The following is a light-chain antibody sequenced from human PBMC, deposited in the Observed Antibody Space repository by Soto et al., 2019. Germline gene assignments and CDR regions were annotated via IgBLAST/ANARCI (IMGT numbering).Light chain of an antibody. CDR2: DVT. Sequence: QSALTQPPSASGSPGQSVTISCTGTSGDVGGYNYVSWYRQHPGKAPKLMIYDVTQWPSGVPDRFSASKSGNTASLTVSGLQAEDEADYYCTSYAGNNIVVFGTGTKLTVL. V-gene: IGLV2-8*01. CDR1: SGDVGGYNY. J-gene: IGLJ1*01. CDR3: TSYAGNNIVV.